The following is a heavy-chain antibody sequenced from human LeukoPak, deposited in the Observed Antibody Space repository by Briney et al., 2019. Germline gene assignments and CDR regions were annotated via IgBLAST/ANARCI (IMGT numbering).Heavy chain of an antibody. CDR1: GGSISSSSYY. D-gene: IGHD3-10*01. Sequence: KPSETLSLTCTVSGGSISSSSYYWGWIRQPPGKGLEWIGSLYHSGSTFYNPSLKSRVTISVDTSKNQFSLKLNSVTAADTAVYYCAIPYYYGSGSWLYWGQGTLVTVSP. CDR3: AIPYYYGSGSWLY. CDR2: LYHSGST. J-gene: IGHJ4*02. V-gene: IGHV4-39*01.